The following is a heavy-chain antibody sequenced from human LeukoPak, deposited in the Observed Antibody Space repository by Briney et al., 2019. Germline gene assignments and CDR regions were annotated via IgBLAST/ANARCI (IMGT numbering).Heavy chain of an antibody. CDR3: AKDPDYGDYSGWGDWFDP. CDR1: GFTFNSYG. D-gene: IGHD4-17*01. V-gene: IGHV3-30*02. Sequence: PGGSQRLSCAAFGFTFNSYGMYWVRQAPGKGLEWVAFIRFDGSNKYYGDSVKGRFTISRDNSKNTLYLQMNSLRPEDTAVYYCAKDPDYGDYSGWGDWFDPWGQGTLVTVSS. J-gene: IGHJ5*02. CDR2: IRFDGSNK.